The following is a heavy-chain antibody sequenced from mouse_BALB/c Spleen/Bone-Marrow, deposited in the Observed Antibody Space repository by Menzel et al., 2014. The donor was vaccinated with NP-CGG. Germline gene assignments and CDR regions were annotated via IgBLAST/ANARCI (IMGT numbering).Heavy chain of an antibody. CDR2: TSSGGSYT. CDR3: TRDDYDGAWFAY. Sequence: EVQVVESGGGLVKPGGSLKLSCAASGFNSSSYTMSWVRQTPEKRLEWVATTSSGGSYTYYPDSVKGRFTISRDNAKNTLYLQMSSLKSEDTAMYYCTRDDYDGAWFAYWGQGTLVTVSA. V-gene: IGHV5-6-4*01. D-gene: IGHD2-4*01. CDR1: GFNSSSYT. J-gene: IGHJ3*01.